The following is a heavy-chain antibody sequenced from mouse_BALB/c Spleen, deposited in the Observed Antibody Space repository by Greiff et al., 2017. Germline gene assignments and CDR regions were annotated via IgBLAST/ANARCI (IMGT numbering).Heavy chain of an antibody. CDR3: AGTTVEAWFAY. CDR1: GFAFSSYD. V-gene: IGHV5-12-1*01. D-gene: IGHD1-1*01. CDR2: ISSGGGST. J-gene: IGHJ3*01. Sequence: EVKVEESGGGLVKPGGSLKLSCAASGFAFSSYDMSWVRQTPEKRLEWVAYISSGGGSTYYPDTVKGRFTISRDNAKNTLYLQMSSLKSEDTAMYYCAGTTVEAWFAYWGQGTLVTVSA.